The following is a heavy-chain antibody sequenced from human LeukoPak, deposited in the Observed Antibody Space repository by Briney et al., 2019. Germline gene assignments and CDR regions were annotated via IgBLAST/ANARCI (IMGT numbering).Heavy chain of an antibody. CDR1: GGSISSYY. CDR3: ARSSLRWSDP. J-gene: IGHJ5*02. D-gene: IGHD4-17*01. Sequence: SETLSLTCTVSGGSISSYYWSWIRQPPGKGLEWIGYIYYSGSTNYNPSLKSRVTISVDTSKNQFSLKLSSVTAADTAVYYCARSSLRWSDPWGQGTLVTVSS. V-gene: IGHV4-59*01. CDR2: IYYSGST.